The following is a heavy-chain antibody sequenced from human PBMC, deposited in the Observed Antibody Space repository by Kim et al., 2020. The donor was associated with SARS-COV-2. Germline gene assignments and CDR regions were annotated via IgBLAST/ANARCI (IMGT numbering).Heavy chain of an antibody. CDR1: GGSLSPYS. CDR2: MYYNGRI. V-gene: IGHV4-59*08. J-gene: IGHJ3*01. CDR3: ARQGDGGRAFDV. D-gene: IGHD1-26*01. Sequence: SETLSLTCTLSGGSLSPYSWTWLRQSPGKALEWIGYMYYNGRINYNSSIKRRLTISLDASKNQVSLKLTSVTAEDTAVYFCARQGDGGRAFDVWGQGAMV.